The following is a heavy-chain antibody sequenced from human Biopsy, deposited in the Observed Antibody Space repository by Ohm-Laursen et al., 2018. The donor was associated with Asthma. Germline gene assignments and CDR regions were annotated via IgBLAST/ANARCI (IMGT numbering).Heavy chain of an antibody. CDR1: GGSVSTGSYY. Sequence: PPGTLSLTCPVSGGSVSTGSYYWSWIRQPPGKGLEWLGYIYYTGSDNYNPSLKSRVTISVDTSKNQFSLRLNSVTAADTAVYYCARGPNYHGSGRAPIGMDVWGQGTTVTVSS. D-gene: IGHD3-10*01. V-gene: IGHV4-61*01. J-gene: IGHJ6*02. CDR2: IYYTGSD. CDR3: ARGPNYHGSGRAPIGMDV.